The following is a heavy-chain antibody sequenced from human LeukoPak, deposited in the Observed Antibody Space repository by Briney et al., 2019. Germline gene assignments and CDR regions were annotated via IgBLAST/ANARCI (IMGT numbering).Heavy chain of an antibody. D-gene: IGHD2-2*01. CDR2: IIPIFGTA. J-gene: IGHJ5*02. Sequence: SVKVSCKASGGTFSSYAISWVRQAPGQGLEWMGGIIPIFGTANYAQKFQGRVTVTADKSTSTAYMELSSLRSEDTAVYYCARGSEDIVVVPAAIVYNWFDPWGQGTLVTVSS. CDR1: GGTFSSYA. V-gene: IGHV1-69*06. CDR3: ARGSEDIVVVPAAIVYNWFDP.